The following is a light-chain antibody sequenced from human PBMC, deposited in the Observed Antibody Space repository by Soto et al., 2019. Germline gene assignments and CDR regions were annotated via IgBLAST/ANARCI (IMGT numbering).Light chain of an antibody. CDR3: QAWDSRRVV. Sequence: SSELTQPPSVSVSPGQTASITCSGDKLGDKYACWYQQKPGQSPVLVIYQDSKRPSGIPERFSGSNSGNTATLTISGTQAMDEADYYCQAWDSRRVVFGGGTKLTVL. CDR2: QDS. J-gene: IGLJ2*01. V-gene: IGLV3-1*01. CDR1: KLGDKY.